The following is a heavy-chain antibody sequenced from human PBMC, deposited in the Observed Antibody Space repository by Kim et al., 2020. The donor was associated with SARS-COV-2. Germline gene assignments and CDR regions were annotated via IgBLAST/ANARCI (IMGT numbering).Heavy chain of an antibody. CDR1: GGTFSSYA. Sequence: SVKVSCKASGGTFSSYAISWVRQAPGQGLEWMGRIIPILGIANYAQKFQGRVTITADKSTSTAYMELSSLRSEDTAVYYCAREAIAQGLGYCSGGSCYAIDYWGQGTLVTVSS. D-gene: IGHD2-15*01. V-gene: IGHV1-69*04. CDR3: AREAIAQGLGYCSGGSCYAIDY. J-gene: IGHJ4*02. CDR2: IIPILGIA.